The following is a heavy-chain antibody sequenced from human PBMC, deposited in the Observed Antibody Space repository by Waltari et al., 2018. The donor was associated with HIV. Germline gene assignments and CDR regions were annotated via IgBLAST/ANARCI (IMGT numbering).Heavy chain of an antibody. J-gene: IGHJ6*02. CDR3: AREKNIPEKYHGMDV. Sequence: QVQLVQSGAEVKKPGASVKVSCTASGYTFTSSSMHWVRQAPGRRFEWMGWINAGNGNKKYAQKMQGRVTITRDTSASTAYMELTSLRSEDTAVYYCAREKNIPEKYHGMDVWGQGTTVTVSS. V-gene: IGHV1-3*01. CDR1: GYTFTSSS. CDR2: INAGNGNK.